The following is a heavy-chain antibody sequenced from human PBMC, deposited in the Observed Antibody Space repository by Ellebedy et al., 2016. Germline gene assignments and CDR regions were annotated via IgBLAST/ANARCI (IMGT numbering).Heavy chain of an antibody. Sequence: GESLKISCAASGFTFSSYAMSWVRQAPGKGLEWVSSISGSGGSTYYADSVKGRFTISRDNSKNTLYLQMNSLRAEDTAVYYCAKDYSGLRGLDVWGQGTTVTVSS. D-gene: IGHD5-12*01. V-gene: IGHV3-23*01. CDR2: ISGSGGST. CDR3: AKDYSGLRGLDV. CDR1: GFTFSSYA. J-gene: IGHJ6*02.